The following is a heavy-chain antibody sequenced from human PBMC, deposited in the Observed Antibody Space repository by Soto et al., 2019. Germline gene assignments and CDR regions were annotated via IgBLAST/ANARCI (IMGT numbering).Heavy chain of an antibody. CDR1: GFTFSGYG. Sequence: GESLRLSCEASGFTFSGYGMHWVRQAPGKGLEWVAVIWFDGSNKYYADSVKGRVTISRDNSKNTLYLQMNSLRAEDTAVYYCARDRSDGSGSYYLDHWGQGTLVTVSS. CDR3: ARDRSDGSGSYYLDH. V-gene: IGHV3-33*01. CDR2: IWFDGSNK. J-gene: IGHJ5*02. D-gene: IGHD3-10*01.